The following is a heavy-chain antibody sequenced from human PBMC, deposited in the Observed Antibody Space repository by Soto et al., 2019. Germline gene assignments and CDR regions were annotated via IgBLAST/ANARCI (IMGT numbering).Heavy chain of an antibody. D-gene: IGHD3-10*01. CDR1: GGSFSGYY. CDR3: ARGPRGYGLRKYGMDV. Sequence: SETLSLTCAVYGGSFSGYYWSRIRQPPGKGLEWIGEINHSGSTNYNPSLKSRVTISVDTSKNQFSLKLSSVTAADTAVYYCARGPRGYGLRKYGMDVWGQGTTVTVSS. CDR2: INHSGST. V-gene: IGHV4-34*01. J-gene: IGHJ6*02.